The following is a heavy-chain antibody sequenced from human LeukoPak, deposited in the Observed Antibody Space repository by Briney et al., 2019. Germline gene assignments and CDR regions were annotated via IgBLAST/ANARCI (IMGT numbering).Heavy chain of an antibody. CDR2: IGTRGRPL. D-gene: IGHD5-12*01. J-gene: IGHJ4*02. CDR3: ARRALGPIGAFDH. V-gene: IGHV3-11*01. CDR1: GFTFRDHY. Sequence: GGSLRLSCAVSGFTFRDHYMAWIRQAPGQGLEWIAYIGTRGRPLYFADSVKGRFSASRDDGVNSLFLQMEGLTVEDTAIYYCARRALGPIGAFDHWGQGALVTVS.